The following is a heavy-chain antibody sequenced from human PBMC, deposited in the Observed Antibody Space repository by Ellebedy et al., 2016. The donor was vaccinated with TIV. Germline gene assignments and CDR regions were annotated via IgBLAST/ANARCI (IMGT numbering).Heavy chain of an antibody. CDR3: ARSLLIFSFDKCYFDL. CDR2: IYYSGTT. Sequence: SETLSLTCTVSGGSLSSSSSYWGWVRQPPGTGLEWIGSIYYSGTTYYNPSLTSRVSISVDTSKNQFSLRLTSVTAADTAVYYCARSLLIFSFDKCYFDLWGRGTLVTVSS. D-gene: IGHD3/OR15-3a*01. CDR1: GGSLSSSSSY. V-gene: IGHV4-39*01. J-gene: IGHJ2*01.